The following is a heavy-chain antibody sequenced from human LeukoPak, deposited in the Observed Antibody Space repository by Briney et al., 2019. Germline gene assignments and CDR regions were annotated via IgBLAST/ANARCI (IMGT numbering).Heavy chain of an antibody. D-gene: IGHD4-17*01. J-gene: IGHJ3*02. CDR3: ARDDPTTVTYDAFDI. Sequence: PGGSLRLSCAASGFTVSSNYMSWVRQAPGKGLEWVSVIYSGGSTYYADSVKGRFTISRDNSKNTLYLQMNSLRAEDTAVYYCARDDPTTVTYDAFDIWGQGTMVTVSS. CDR1: GFTVSSNY. V-gene: IGHV3-66*01. CDR2: IYSGGST.